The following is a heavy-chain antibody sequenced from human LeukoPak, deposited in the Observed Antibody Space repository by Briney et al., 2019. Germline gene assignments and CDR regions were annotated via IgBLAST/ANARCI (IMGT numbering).Heavy chain of an antibody. D-gene: IGHD3-22*01. CDR2: ISSSGSTI. CDR1: GFTFSDYY. CDR3: AKGSYYDSSGSFYFDY. J-gene: IGHJ4*02. V-gene: IGHV3-11*01. Sequence: GGSLRLSCAASGFTFSDYYMSWIRQAPGKGLEWVSYISSSGSTIYYADSVKGRFTISRDNAKNSLYLQMNSLRAEDTAVYYCAKGSYYDSSGSFYFDYWGQGTLVTVSS.